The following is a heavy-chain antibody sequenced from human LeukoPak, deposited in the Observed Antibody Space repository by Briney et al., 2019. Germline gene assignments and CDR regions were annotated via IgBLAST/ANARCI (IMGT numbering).Heavy chain of an antibody. J-gene: IGHJ6*02. V-gene: IGHV1-2*02. CDR2: INPNSGGT. CDR3: ATRSLAAAGPAGYYYYGMDV. D-gene: IGHD6-13*01. CDR1: GYSFTGYY. Sequence: GASVKVSCKASGYSFTGYYMHWVRQAPGQGLEWMGWINPNSGGTNYAQKFQGRVTMTRDTSISTAYMELSRLRSDDTAVYYCATRSLAAAGPAGYYYYGMDVWGQGTTVTVSS.